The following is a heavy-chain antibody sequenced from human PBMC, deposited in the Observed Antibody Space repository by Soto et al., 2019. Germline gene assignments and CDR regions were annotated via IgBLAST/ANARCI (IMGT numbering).Heavy chain of an antibody. J-gene: IGHJ3*01. CDR3: ASGRFGTDDAFDV. CDR1: GGTFISYY. D-gene: IGHD3-10*01. CDR2: CITIFGTA. V-gene: IGHV1-69*13. Sequence: SVQVCCQASGGTFISYYLSWVRQAPGQVREGMGECITIFGTANSAQKFQGRVTITADESASTAYMELSSLRSEDTAVYSGASGRFGTDDAFDVWGQGTMVTVSS.